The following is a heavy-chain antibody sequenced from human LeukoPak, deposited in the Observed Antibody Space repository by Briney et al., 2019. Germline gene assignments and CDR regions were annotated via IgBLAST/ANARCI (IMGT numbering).Heavy chain of an antibody. CDR1: GFTFTGYY. Sequence: ASVRVSCKASGFTFTGYYMHWVRQAPGQGLEWVGWINPNSGGTNYAQKFQGRATMTRDTSISTAYLELSRLRSDDTAVYYCTREALRWFEDGNYYYYGMDVWGRGTTVTVSS. CDR3: TREALRWFEDGNYYYYGMDV. CDR2: INPNSGGT. D-gene: IGHD3-10*01. V-gene: IGHV1-2*02. J-gene: IGHJ6*02.